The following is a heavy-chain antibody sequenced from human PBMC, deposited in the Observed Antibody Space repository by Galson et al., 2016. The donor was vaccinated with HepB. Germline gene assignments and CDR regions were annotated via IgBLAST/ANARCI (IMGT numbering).Heavy chain of an antibody. CDR2: ISKDGSNK. V-gene: IGHV3-30*03. CDR3: AMGWGIAAADALDI. Sequence: SLRLSCAASGFTFSTYDIHWVRQAPGKGLEWVAVISKDGSNKYYADSVKGRFTISRDNSKNTLFLQMNSLRTADTALYYCAMGWGIAAADALDIWGQGTMVTVSS. D-gene: IGHD6-13*01. CDR1: GFTFSTYD. J-gene: IGHJ3*02.